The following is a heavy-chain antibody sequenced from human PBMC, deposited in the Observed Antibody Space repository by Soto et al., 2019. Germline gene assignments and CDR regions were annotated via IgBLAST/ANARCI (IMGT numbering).Heavy chain of an antibody. J-gene: IGHJ6*02. CDR3: AIAAVDTAMSYYYGMDV. V-gene: IGHV1-69*13. CDR1: GDTFSSYA. CDR2: IIPFFDTA. Sequence: ASVKVSCKASGDTFSSYAISWVRQAPGQGLEWMGGIIPFFDTANYAQQFQGRVTITADESTSTAYMELRSLRSDDTAVYYCAIAAVDTAMSYYYGMDVWGQGTTVTVSS. D-gene: IGHD5-18*01.